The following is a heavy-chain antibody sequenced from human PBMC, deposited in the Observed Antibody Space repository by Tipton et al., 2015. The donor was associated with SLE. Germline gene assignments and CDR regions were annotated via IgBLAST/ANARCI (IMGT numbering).Heavy chain of an antibody. V-gene: IGHV4-39*01. J-gene: IGHJ4*02. CDR1: GGSISSSYY. CDR3: ARGGGSYYDY. Sequence: TLSLTCTVSGGSISSSYYWGWIRQSPGKGLEWFGSISYTGSTYYNPSLKSRVTLSSDTSKNQFSLRVRSVTAADTAVYYCARGGGSYYDYWGQGRLVTVSS. CDR2: ISYTGST. D-gene: IGHD1-26*01.